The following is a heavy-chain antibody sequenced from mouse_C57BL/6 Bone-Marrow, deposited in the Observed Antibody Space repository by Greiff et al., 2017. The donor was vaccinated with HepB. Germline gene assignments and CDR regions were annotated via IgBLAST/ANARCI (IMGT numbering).Heavy chain of an antibody. CDR2: IDPSDSYT. CDR3: ARAGPRYY. Sequence: QVQLQQPGAELVRPGNSVKLSCKASGYTFTSYWMHWVKQRPGQGLEWIGVIDPSDSYTNYNQKFKGKATLTVDTSSSTAYMQLSSLTSEDSAVYYCARAGPRYYWGQGTTLTVSS. CDR1: GYTFTSYW. D-gene: IGHD1-1*01. V-gene: IGHV1-59*01. J-gene: IGHJ2*01.